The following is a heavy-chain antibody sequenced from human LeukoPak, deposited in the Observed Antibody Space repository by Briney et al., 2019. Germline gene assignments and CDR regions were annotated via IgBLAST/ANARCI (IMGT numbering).Heavy chain of an antibody. J-gene: IGHJ4*02. Sequence: GASVKVSCKASGYTFTGYYMDWVRQAPGQGLEWMGWINPNSGGTSYAQKFQGRVTMTRDTYISTDYMELSRLRADYTAVYYCARGEGISITIFGVVLDYWGQGTLVTVSS. V-gene: IGHV1-2*02. CDR2: INPNSGGT. CDR1: GYTFTGYY. D-gene: IGHD3-3*01. CDR3: ARGEGISITIFGVVLDY.